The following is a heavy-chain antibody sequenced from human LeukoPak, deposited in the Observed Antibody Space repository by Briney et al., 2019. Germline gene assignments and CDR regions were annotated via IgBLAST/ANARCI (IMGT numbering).Heavy chain of an antibody. CDR1: GFTFSSYA. CDR3: AKGYYDYVWGSYYFDY. V-gene: IGHV3-23*01. CDR2: ISGSGGST. D-gene: IGHD3-16*01. J-gene: IGHJ4*02. Sequence: PGGSLRLSCAASGFTFSSYAMSWVRQAPGKGLEWVSAISGSGGSTYYAGSVKGRFTISRDNSRDTLYLQMTSLRAEDTAVYYCAKGYYDYVWGSYYFDYWGQGTLVTVSS.